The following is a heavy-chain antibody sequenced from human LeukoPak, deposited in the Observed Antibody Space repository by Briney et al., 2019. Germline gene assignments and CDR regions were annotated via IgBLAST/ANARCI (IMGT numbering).Heavy chain of an antibody. Sequence: SETLSLTCAVYGGSFSGYYWNWIRQPPGKELEWIGKISRSGKTNYNPSLESRVTTSVDTSKNQFSLKLSSVTAADTAVYYCARGGPSQLDPWGQGALVTVSS. CDR1: GGSFSGYY. CDR3: ARGGPSQLDP. J-gene: IGHJ5*02. V-gene: IGHV4-34*01. CDR2: ISRSGKT.